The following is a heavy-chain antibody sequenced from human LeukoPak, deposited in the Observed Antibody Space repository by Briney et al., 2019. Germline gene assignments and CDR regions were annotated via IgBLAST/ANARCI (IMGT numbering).Heavy chain of an antibody. Sequence: GGSLRLSCAASGFTFSSYAMSWVRQAPGKGLEWVSAISGNGGSTYYADSVKGRFTISRDNSKNTLYLQMNSLRAEDTAVYYCAKHGDYDFWSGSRRDFDYWGQGTLVTVSS. CDR1: GFTFSSYA. CDR2: ISGNGGST. J-gene: IGHJ4*02. D-gene: IGHD3-3*01. V-gene: IGHV3-23*01. CDR3: AKHGDYDFWSGSRRDFDY.